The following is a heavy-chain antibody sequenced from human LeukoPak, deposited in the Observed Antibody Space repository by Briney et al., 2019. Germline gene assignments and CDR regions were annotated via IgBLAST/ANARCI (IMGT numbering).Heavy chain of an antibody. CDR2: ISGSGGST. D-gene: IGHD2-15*01. CDR1: GFTFSTYA. Sequence: QPGGSLRLSCAASGFTFSTYAMTWVRQAPGKGLEWVSAISGSGGSTYYADSVKGRFTISRDNSNNTLFLQMNSLRAEDTAVYFCAKEPLRYCSGDNCPGVYWGQGTLVTVSP. J-gene: IGHJ4*02. CDR3: AKEPLRYCSGDNCPGVY. V-gene: IGHV3-23*01.